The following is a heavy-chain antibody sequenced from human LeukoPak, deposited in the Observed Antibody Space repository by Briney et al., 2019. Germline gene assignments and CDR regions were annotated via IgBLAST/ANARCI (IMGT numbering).Heavy chain of an antibody. J-gene: IGHJ6*03. V-gene: IGHV3-30*01. D-gene: IGHD6-19*01. CDR1: GFTFSSYA. CDR2: ISYDGSNK. CDR3: ARGSPGYYYMDV. Sequence: GGSLRLSCAASGFTFSSYAMHWVRQAPGEGLEWVAVISYDGSNKYYADSVKGRFTISRDNSKNTLYLQMNSLRAEDTAVYYCARGSPGYYYMDVWGKGTTVTVSS.